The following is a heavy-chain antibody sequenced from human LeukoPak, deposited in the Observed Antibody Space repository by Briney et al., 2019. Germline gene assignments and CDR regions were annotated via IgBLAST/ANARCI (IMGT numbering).Heavy chain of an antibody. V-gene: IGHV1-2*02. CDR2: IRPTTGVT. CDR1: GYTFTDYY. D-gene: IGHD6-19*01. CDR3: TRTFRVAVAGNHFDY. J-gene: IGHJ4*02. Sequence: ASVKVSCKTSGYTFTDYYIHWVRQAPGQGLEWVGWIRPTTGVTNYSQKFQGRITVTRDTSISTAYMEMSSLTSEDTAVYYCTRTFRVAVAGNHFDYWGQGTQVTVPS.